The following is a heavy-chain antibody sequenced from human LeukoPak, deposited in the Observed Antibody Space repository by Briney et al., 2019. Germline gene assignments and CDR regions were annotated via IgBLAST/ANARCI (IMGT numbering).Heavy chain of an antibody. CDR1: GFTVSADY. CDR3: ARDGDPGELLS. V-gene: IGHV3-53*01. J-gene: IGHJ5*02. D-gene: IGHD3-10*01. CDR2: IYSGGTT. Sequence: GGSLRLSCAASGFTVSADYMTWVRQAPGKGLEWVSVIYSGGTTYYADSVKGRFTISRDNSKNTLYLQMNSLRAEDTAVYYCARDGDPGELLSWGQGTLVTVSS.